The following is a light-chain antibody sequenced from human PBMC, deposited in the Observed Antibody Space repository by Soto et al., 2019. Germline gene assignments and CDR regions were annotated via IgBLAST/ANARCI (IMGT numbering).Light chain of an antibody. Sequence: DIPMTQSPSSLSASVGDRVTITCRASQSISNSLNWYQQKPGQAPKLLIYTASNLQSGVPSRFSGSRSGTDFTLIISSLQPEDFATYYCQQSYSTHMYTFGQGTKLEIK. CDR3: QQSYSTHMYT. CDR1: QSISNS. V-gene: IGKV1-39*01. CDR2: TAS. J-gene: IGKJ2*01.